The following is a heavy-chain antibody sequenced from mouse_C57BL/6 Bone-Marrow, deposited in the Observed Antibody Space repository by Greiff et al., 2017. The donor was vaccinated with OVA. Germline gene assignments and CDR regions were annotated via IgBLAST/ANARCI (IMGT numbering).Heavy chain of an antibody. CDR1: GFNIKNTY. J-gene: IGHJ4*01. V-gene: IGHV14-3*01. D-gene: IGHD1-1*01. Sequence: VQLKQSVAELVRPGASVKLSCTASGFNIKNTYMHWVKQRPEQGLEWLGRIDPANGNTKYAPKFQGKATITADTSSNTAYLQLSSLTSEDTAIYYCASPLYYYGYAMDYWGQGTSVTVSS. CDR3: ASPLYYYGYAMDY. CDR2: IDPANGNT.